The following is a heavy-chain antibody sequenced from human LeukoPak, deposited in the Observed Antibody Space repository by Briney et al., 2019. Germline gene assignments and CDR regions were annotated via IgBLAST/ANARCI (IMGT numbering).Heavy chain of an antibody. J-gene: IGHJ4*02. Sequence: GESLKISCKGSGYSFTSYWIGWVRQMPGKGLEWMGIIYPGDSDTRYSPSFQGQVTISADKSISTAYLQWSSLKASDTAMYYCAILQLGYCSGGSCYSDFDYWGQGTLVTVSS. CDR1: GYSFTSYW. CDR3: AILQLGYCSGGSCYSDFDY. V-gene: IGHV5-51*01. D-gene: IGHD2-15*01. CDR2: IYPGDSDT.